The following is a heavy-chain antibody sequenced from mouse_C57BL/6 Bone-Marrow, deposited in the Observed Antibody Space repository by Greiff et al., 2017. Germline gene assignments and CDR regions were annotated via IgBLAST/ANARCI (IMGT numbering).Heavy chain of an antibody. CDR2: IDPSDSYT. V-gene: IGHV1-69*01. CDR1: GYTFTSYW. Sequence: QVQLQQPGAELVMPGASVKLSCKASGYTFTSYWMHWVKQRPGQGLEWIGEIDPSDSYTNYNQKFKGKSTLTVDKSSSTAYMQLSSLTSEDSAVYYCARLYYYGKTYYVDYWGQGTTLTVSS. CDR3: ARLYYYGKTYYVDY. J-gene: IGHJ2*01. D-gene: IGHD1-1*01.